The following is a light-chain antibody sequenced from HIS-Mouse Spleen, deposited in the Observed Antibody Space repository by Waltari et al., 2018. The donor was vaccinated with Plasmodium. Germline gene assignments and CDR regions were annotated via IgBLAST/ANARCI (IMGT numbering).Light chain of an antibody. CDR2: GAS. V-gene: IGKV3-15*01. J-gene: IGKJ3*01. CDR1: QSVSSN. Sequence: EIVMTQSPATLSVSPGERATLSCRASQSVSSNLAWYQQKPVQAPRFLIYGASTRATGIPARFSGSGSGTEFTLTISSLQSEDFAVYYCQQYNNWSFTFGPGTKVDIK. CDR3: QQYNNWSFT.